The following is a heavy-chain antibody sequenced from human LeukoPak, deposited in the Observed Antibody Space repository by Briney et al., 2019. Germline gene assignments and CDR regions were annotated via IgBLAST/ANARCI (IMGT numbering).Heavy chain of an antibody. CDR2: ISTSGIYI. V-gene: IGHV3-21*01. CDR3: AKERSEDNWFDP. Sequence: GGSLRLSCAGSGLTFSTYNMNWVRQAPGKGLEWVSSISTSGIYIYYADSVKGRFTISRDNAKNSLYLQMNSLRAEDTAVYYCAKERSEDNWFDPWGQGTLVTVSS. CDR1: GLTFSTYN. D-gene: IGHD2-15*01. J-gene: IGHJ5*02.